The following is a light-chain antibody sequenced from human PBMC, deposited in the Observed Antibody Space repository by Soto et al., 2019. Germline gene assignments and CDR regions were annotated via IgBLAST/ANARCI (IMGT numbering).Light chain of an antibody. CDR2: DAS. J-gene: IGKJ4*01. CDR3: HQRSNWPPT. Sequence: ENVLTQSPATLSLSPGERATLSCRASQSVSSNLAWYQQKPGQAPRLLIYDASNRATAIPASFSGSGSGTDFTLTISSLQPEDFAVYYCHQRSNWPPTFGGGTKVEIK. CDR1: QSVSSN. V-gene: IGKV3-11*01.